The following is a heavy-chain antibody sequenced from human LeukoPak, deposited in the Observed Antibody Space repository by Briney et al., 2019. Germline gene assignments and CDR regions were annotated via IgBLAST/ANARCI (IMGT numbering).Heavy chain of an antibody. CDR1: GYSFTTHW. Sequence: GESLKISCKGSGYSFTTHWIGWVRQMPGKGLQLMGLIYPGDSDARYSPSFQGQVTISADKSISTAYLQWSNLKASDTGIYYCARTYSSSPYFFDYWGQGTLVTVSS. D-gene: IGHD6-13*01. CDR2: IYPGDSDA. V-gene: IGHV5-51*01. CDR3: ARTYSSSPYFFDY. J-gene: IGHJ4*02.